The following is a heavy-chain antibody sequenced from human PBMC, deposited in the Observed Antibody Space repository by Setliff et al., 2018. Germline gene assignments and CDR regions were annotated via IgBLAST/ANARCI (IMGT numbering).Heavy chain of an antibody. J-gene: IGHJ3*02. CDR1: GASISSGHY. Sequence: PSETLSLTCDVSGASISSGHYWGWIRQPPGKGLEWIATIYHKGRTYFNPSLQSRVTMSLDRSKNQFSLRLTSVTASDTAVYYSASPRRDDLDSPFDPFDIWGHGTRVTVSS. CDR2: IYHKGRT. D-gene: IGHD3-3*01. CDR3: ASPRRDDLDSPFDPFDI. V-gene: IGHV4-38-2*01.